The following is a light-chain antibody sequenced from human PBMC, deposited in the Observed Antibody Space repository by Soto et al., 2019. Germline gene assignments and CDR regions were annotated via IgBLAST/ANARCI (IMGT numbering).Light chain of an antibody. CDR1: QAISNY. CDR3: QQYDNLLRT. CDR2: DAS. J-gene: IGKJ1*01. Sequence: DIQMTQSPSSLSASVGDRVTITCQASQAISNYLNWYQQKPGKAPKLLIYDASNLETGVPSRFSGSGSGTDFTFTISSLQPEDIATYYCQQYDNLLRTFGQGTKVEIK. V-gene: IGKV1-33*01.